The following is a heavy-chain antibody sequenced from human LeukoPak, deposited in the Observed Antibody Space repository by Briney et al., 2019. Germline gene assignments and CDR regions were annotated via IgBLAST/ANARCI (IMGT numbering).Heavy chain of an antibody. CDR3: AKDLDSGWTLDY. J-gene: IGHJ4*02. Sequence: GRSLRLSCAASGFTFSSYGMHWVRQAPGKGLEWVAVISYDGSNKYYADPVKGRFTISRDNSKNTLYLQMNSLRAEDTAVYYCAKDLDSGWTLDYWGQGTLVTVSS. CDR2: ISYDGSNK. CDR1: GFTFSSYG. V-gene: IGHV3-30*18. D-gene: IGHD6-19*01.